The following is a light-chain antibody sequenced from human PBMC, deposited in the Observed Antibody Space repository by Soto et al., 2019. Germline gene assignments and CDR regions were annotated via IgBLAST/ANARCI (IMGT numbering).Light chain of an antibody. CDR1: SSDVGGYNL. J-gene: IGLJ7*01. Sequence: QSALTQPASVSGSPGQSITISCTGTSSDVGGYNLVSWYQQHPGKAPKLMISEVSKRPSGISDRFSGSKSGSTASLTISGLQAEDEADYYCCSYAGTSTHTVFGGGTHLTVL. CDR2: EVS. V-gene: IGLV2-23*02. CDR3: CSYAGTSTHTV.